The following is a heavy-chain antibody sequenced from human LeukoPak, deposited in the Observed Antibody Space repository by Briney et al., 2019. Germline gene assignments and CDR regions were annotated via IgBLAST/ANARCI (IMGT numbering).Heavy chain of an antibody. CDR3: ARDAVVVVAFNWFDP. V-gene: IGHV3-74*01. D-gene: IGHD2-15*01. J-gene: IGHJ5*02. CDR2: INSDGSST. CDR1: GFTFRNAG. Sequence: PGGSLRLSCAVSGFTFRNAGMNWVRQAPGKGLVWVSRINSDGSSTSYADSVKGRFTISRDNAKNTLYLQMNSLRAEDTAVYYCARDAVVVVAFNWFDPWGQGTLVTVSS.